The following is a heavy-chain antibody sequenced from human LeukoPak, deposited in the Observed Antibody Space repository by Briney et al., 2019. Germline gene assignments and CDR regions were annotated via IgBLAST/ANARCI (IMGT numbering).Heavy chain of an antibody. D-gene: IGHD6-19*01. V-gene: IGHV4-59*08. CDR1: GDSLSSHY. CDR3: ARNVGWYTHDT. J-gene: IGHJ5*02. CDR2: IYGSGST. Sequence: PSETLSLTCTVSGDSLSSHYWSWIRQPPGKGLEWIGYIYGSGSTHYDPSLRSRVTISEETSKNQFSLKLTSVTAADTAVYYCARNVGWYTHDTWGQGTLVTVSS.